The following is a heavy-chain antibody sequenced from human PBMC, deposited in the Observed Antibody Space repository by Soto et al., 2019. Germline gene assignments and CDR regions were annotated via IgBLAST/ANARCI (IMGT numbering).Heavy chain of an antibody. CDR2: INPNSGGT. V-gene: IGHV1-2*04. CDR3: ARDRGDYGDLSYYIDV. J-gene: IGHJ6*03. Sequence: ASVKVSCKASGYTFTGYYMHWVRQAPGQGLEWMGWINPNSGGTNYAQKFQGWVTMTRDTSISTAYMELSRLRSDDTAVYYCARDRGDYGDLSYYIDVWSKGTTVTGSS. D-gene: IGHD4-17*01. CDR1: GYTFTGYY.